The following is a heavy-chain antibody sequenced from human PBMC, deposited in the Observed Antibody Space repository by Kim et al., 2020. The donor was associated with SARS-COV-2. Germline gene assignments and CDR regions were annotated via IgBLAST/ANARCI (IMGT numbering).Heavy chain of an antibody. Sequence: SETLSLTCAVYGGSFSGYYWSWIRQPPGKGLEWIGEINHSGSTNYNPSLKSRVTISVDTSKNQFSLKLSTVTAADTAVYYCARGREYYDFWSGYYDRLRWFDSWGQGTLVTVSS. V-gene: IGHV4-34*01. CDR2: INHSGST. J-gene: IGHJ5*01. D-gene: IGHD3-3*01. CDR1: GGSFSGYY. CDR3: ARGREYYDFWSGYYDRLRWFDS.